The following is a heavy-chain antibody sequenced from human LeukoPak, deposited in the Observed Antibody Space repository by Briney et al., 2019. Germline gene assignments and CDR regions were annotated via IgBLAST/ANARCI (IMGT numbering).Heavy chain of an antibody. Sequence: SGGSLRLSCAASGFTFSSYAMSWVRQAPGKGLEWVSAISGSGGSTYYADSVKGRFTISRDNSKNTLYLQMNSLRAEDTAVYYCAKDPYYDILTGYLGSYWGQGTLVTVSS. D-gene: IGHD3-9*01. CDR3: AKDPYYDILTGYLGSY. J-gene: IGHJ4*02. CDR2: ISGSGGST. V-gene: IGHV3-23*01. CDR1: GFTFSSYA.